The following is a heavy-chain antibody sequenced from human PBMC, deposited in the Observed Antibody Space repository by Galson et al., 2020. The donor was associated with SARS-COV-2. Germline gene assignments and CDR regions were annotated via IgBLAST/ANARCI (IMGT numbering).Heavy chain of an antibody. CDR1: VGPINSISYY. D-gene: IGHD6-25*01. V-gene: IGHV4-39*07. Sequence: SETLSLTFIVSVGPINSISYYWGWIRQPPRKMLECLGSITHSTITNYNPSVKSRVTISVDTSNNQFSLKLSSVTAADTAVYYCASSWAADWYFDLWGRGTLVTVSS. CDR3: ASSWAADWYFDL. CDR2: ITHSTIT. J-gene: IGHJ2*01.